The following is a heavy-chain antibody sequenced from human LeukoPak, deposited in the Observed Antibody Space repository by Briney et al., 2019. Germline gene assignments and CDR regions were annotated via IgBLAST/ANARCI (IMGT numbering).Heavy chain of an antibody. CDR1: GFTFSNYG. CDR2: ISGSGGST. CDR3: AELGITMIGGV. V-gene: IGHV3-23*01. J-gene: IGHJ6*04. Sequence: PGGSLRLSCAASGFTFSNYGMNWVRQAPGKGLEWVSGISGSGGSTYSADSVKGRFIISRDNSKNMLSLQMNSLRAEDTAVYYCAELGITMIGGVWGKGTTVTISS. D-gene: IGHD3-10*02.